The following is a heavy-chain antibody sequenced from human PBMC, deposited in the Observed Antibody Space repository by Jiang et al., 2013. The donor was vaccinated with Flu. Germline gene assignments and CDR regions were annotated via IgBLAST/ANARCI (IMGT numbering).Heavy chain of an antibody. CDR1: GYSFTSYW. CDR3: ARHSYFEANY. V-gene: IGHV5-10-1*03. D-gene: IGHD3-9*01. CDR2: IDPSDSST. J-gene: IGHJ4*02. Sequence: QLVESGAEVKKPGESLRISCKGSGYSFTSYWISWVRQMPGKGLEWMGRIDPSDSSTNYSPSFQGHVTISVDKSISTAYLQWNSLKASDTAIYYCARHSYFEANYWGQGTLVTVSS.